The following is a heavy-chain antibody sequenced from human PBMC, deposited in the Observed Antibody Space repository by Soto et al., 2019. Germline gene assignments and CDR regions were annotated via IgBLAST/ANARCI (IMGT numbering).Heavy chain of an antibody. J-gene: IGHJ6*02. D-gene: IGHD3-10*01. CDR2: IYYSGST. Sequence: SETLSLTCTVSGGSISSYYWSWIRQPPGEGLEWIWYIYYSGSTNYNPSLNSRVTISVDTSKNQFSLKLSSVTAADTAVYYCARHGYYYGSGSYDRYYYYGMDVWGQGTTVTVS. CDR1: GGSISSYY. V-gene: IGHV4-59*08. CDR3: ARHGYYYGSGSYDRYYYYGMDV.